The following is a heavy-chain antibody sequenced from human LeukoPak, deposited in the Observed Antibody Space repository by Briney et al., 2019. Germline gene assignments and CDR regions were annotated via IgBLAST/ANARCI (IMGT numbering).Heavy chain of an antibody. CDR1: GGTFSSYA. Sequence: ASVKVSCKAPGGTFSSYAISWVRQAPGQGLEWMGWISLSSGDTNYAQEFQERISMTRDTSTRTAYMELRSLRSGDTAVYYCARDPGGNWGFDHWGQGALVTVSS. CDR3: ARDPGGNWGFDH. V-gene: IGHV1-18*01. J-gene: IGHJ4*02. CDR2: ISLSSGDT. D-gene: IGHD7-27*01.